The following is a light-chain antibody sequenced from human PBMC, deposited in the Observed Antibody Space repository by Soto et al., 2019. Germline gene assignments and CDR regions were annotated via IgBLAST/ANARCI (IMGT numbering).Light chain of an antibody. J-gene: IGKJ1*01. V-gene: IGKV3-20*01. CDR1: QSVTSSH. CDR2: GAS. CDR3: QQYGNSRGT. Sequence: EIVLTQSPGTLSLSPGERATLPCRASQSVTSSHLAWYQQKPGQAPRLLIYGASSRATGIPDRFSGSGSGTDFTLTIRRLEPEDFAVYYCQQYGNSRGTFGQGTKVDI.